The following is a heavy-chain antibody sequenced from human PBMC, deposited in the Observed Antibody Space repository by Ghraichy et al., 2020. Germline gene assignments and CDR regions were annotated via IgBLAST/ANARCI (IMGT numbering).Heavy chain of an antibody. Sequence: GGSLRLSCAASGFTLSSYAMTWVRQAPGKGLEWVSAISGSGDSTYYADSVKGRFTISRDNSKNTLYMQMNSLRVEDTAVYYCTKDPPSSGSGKNWFDPWGQGTLVTVSS. J-gene: IGHJ5*02. CDR1: GFTLSSYA. D-gene: IGHD3-10*01. V-gene: IGHV3-23*01. CDR3: TKDPPSSGSGKNWFDP. CDR2: ISGSGDST.